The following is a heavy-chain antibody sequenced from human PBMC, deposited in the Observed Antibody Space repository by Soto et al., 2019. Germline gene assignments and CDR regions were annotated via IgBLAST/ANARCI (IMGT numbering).Heavy chain of an antibody. CDR3: ARYDYQWYYYYGMDV. D-gene: IGHD4-17*01. J-gene: IGHJ6*02. CDR2: IYYSGST. Sequence: SETLSLTCTVSGGSISSGGYYWSWIRQHPGKGLEWIGYIYYSGSTYYNPSLKSRVTISVDTSKNQFSLKLSSVTAADTAVYYCARYDYQWYYYYGMDVWGQGTTVTVSS. V-gene: IGHV4-31*03. CDR1: GGSISSGGYY.